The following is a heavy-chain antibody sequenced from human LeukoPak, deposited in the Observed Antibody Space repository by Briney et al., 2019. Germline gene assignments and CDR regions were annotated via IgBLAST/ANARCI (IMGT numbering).Heavy chain of an antibody. Sequence: VSVKVSCKASGYTFTGYYMHWVRQAPGQGLEWMGWINPNSGGTNYAQKFQGRVTMARDTSISTAYMELSRLRSDDTAVYYCARDNPSSTSCYDYWGQGTLVTVSS. CDR3: ARDNPSSTSCYDY. V-gene: IGHV1-2*02. CDR1: GYTFTGYY. D-gene: IGHD2-2*01. CDR2: INPNSGGT. J-gene: IGHJ4*02.